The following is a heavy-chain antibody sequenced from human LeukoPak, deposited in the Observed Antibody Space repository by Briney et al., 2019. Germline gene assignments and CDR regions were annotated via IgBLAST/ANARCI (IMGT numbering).Heavy chain of an antibody. Sequence: GGSLRLSCAASGFTFDDYAMHWVRQAPGKGLVWVSRINSDGSSTNYADSVKGRFTISRDNAKNTLYLQMNSLRAEDTAVYYCAREVGSSGWYDAFDIWGQGTMVTVSS. CDR1: GFTFDDYA. D-gene: IGHD6-19*01. CDR3: AREVGSSGWYDAFDI. CDR2: INSDGSST. J-gene: IGHJ3*02. V-gene: IGHV3-74*01.